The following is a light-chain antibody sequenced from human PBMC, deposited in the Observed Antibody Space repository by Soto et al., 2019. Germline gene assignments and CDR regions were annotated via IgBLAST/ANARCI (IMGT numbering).Light chain of an antibody. CDR2: EVS. J-gene: IGLJ1*01. CDR3: SSYTSSSTYTYV. Sequence: QAAMTQPAAVSGCPGQSITISCTGTSSDVGGYNYVSWYQQHPGKAPKLMIYEVSNRPSGVSNRFSGSKSGNTASLTISGLQAEDEADYYCSSYTSSSTYTYVFGTGTNVTVL. CDR1: SSDVGGYNY. V-gene: IGLV2-14*01.